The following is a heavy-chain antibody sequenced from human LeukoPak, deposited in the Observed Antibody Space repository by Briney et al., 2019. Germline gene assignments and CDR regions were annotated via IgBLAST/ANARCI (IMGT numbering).Heavy chain of an antibody. V-gene: IGHV1-2*02. D-gene: IGHD6-13*01. CDR2: INPNSGATST. CDR3: ARATATAAPGTKKPFGY. Sequence: GASVKVSCKASGYTFTDYFMHWVRLAPGQGPESMGWINPNSGATSTDYPQKFRDRVTLTRDTTINTAFMELTRLTSDDTALYFCARATATAAPGTKKPFGYWGQGTLITVSS. J-gene: IGHJ4*02. CDR1: GYTFTDYF.